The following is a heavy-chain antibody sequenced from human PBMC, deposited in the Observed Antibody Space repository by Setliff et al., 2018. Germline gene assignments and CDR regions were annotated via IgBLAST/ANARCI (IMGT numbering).Heavy chain of an antibody. Sequence: PSETLSLTCTVSGGSISGYYWTLIRQPPGKGLEWIGYIHTSGSTNYSLSLKSRITISLDTSKSQFSLRVTSVTAADTAVYSCARGLHSGSYWGTRPLGLDYWRQRSLITFAS. J-gene: IGHJ4*02. V-gene: IGHV4-4*08. CDR3: ARGLHSGSYWGTRPLGLDY. D-gene: IGHD1-26*01. CDR1: GGSISGYY. CDR2: IHTSGST.